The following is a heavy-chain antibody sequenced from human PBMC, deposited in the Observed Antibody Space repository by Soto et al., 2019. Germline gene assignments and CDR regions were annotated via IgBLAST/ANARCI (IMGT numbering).Heavy chain of an antibody. CDR1: GYTFTSYY. CDR2: INPSGGST. V-gene: IGHV1-46*03. D-gene: IGHD4-17*01. Sequence: QVQLVQSGAEVKKPGASVKVSCKASGYTFTSYYMHWVRQAPGQGLEWMGIINPSGGSTSYAPKFQGRVTMTRATATSPFYMELSSLRSEDTAVYYCARVTVTTNAFDIWGQGTMVTVSS. J-gene: IGHJ3*02. CDR3: ARVTVTTNAFDI.